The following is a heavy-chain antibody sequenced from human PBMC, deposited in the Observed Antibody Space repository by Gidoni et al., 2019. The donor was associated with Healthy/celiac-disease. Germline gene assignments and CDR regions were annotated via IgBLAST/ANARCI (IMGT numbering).Heavy chain of an antibody. CDR3: ARRPCHFWSGWAIDY. V-gene: IGHV4-34*01. J-gene: IGHJ4*02. D-gene: IGHD3-3*02. CDR1: GGSFSGYY. Sequence: QVQLQQWGAGLLKPSETLSLTCAVYGGSFSGYYWSWIRQPPGKGLEWIGEINHSGSTNYNPSLKSRVTISVDTSKNQFSLKLSSVTAADTAVYYCARRPCHFWSGWAIDYWGQGTLVTVSS. CDR2: INHSGST.